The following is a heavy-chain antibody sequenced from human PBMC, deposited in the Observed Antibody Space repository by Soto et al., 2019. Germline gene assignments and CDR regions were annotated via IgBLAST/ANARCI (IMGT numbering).Heavy chain of an antibody. CDR2: IIPIFGTA. D-gene: IGHD6-6*01. CDR3: ARAVYSSSSGYYYYGMDV. J-gene: IGHJ6*02. CDR1: GGTFSSYA. V-gene: IGHV1-69*13. Sequence: SVKVSCKASGGTFSSYAISLVRQAPGQGLEWMGGIIPIFGTANYAQKFQGRVTITADESTSTAYMELSSLRSEDTAVYYCARAVYSSSSGYYYYGMDVWGQGTTVTVSS.